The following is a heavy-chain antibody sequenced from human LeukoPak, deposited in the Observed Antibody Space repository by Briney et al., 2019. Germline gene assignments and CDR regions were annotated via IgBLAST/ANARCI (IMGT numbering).Heavy chain of an antibody. CDR3: AREGGYYDSSGYWDY. D-gene: IGHD3-22*01. J-gene: IGHJ4*02. V-gene: IGHV4-59*01. Sequence: SETLSLTCTVSGGSISSYYWSWIRQPPGKGLEWIGYIYYSGSTNYNPSLKSRVTISVDTSKNQFSLKLSSVTAADTAVYYCAREGGYYDSSGYWDYWGQGTLVTVSS. CDR2: IYYSGST. CDR1: GGSISSYY.